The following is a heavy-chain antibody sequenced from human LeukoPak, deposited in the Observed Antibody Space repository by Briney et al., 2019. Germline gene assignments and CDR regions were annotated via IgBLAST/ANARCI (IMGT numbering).Heavy chain of an antibody. D-gene: IGHD6-6*01. V-gene: IGHV1-69*04. J-gene: IGHJ2*01. CDR2: IIPILGII. CDR1: GGTFSSYA. CDR3: AGPLKSIAARYFDL. Sequence: SVKVSCKASGGTFSSYAISWVRQAPGQGLEWMGRIIPILGIINYAQKFQGRVTITADKSTSTAYMELSSLRSEDTAVYYCAGPLKSIAARYFDLWAVAPWSLSPQ.